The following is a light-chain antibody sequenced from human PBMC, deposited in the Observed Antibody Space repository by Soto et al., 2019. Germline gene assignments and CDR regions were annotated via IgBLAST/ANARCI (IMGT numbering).Light chain of an antibody. J-gene: IGKJ1*01. CDR3: QQYGSSPRT. CDR1: QSVSSTY. V-gene: IGKV3-20*01. CDR2: GAS. Sequence: EIVLTQSPGTLSLSPGERATLSCRASQSVSSTYLAWYQQKPGQAPRLLIYGASSRATVIPARFSGSGSGTDFTLTISRLEPEDFAVYYCQQYGSSPRTFGQGTKVEIK.